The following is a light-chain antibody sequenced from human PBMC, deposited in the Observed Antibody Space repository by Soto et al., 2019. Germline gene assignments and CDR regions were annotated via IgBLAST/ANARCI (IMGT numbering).Light chain of an antibody. CDR3: CSYAGSNTFV. V-gene: IGLV2-23*03. CDR1: SSDVGNYNL. J-gene: IGLJ1*01. CDR2: EGS. Sequence: QSALTQPASVSGSPGQPITISCTGTSSDVGNYNLVSWYQQYPGKAPKIMIYEGSKRPSGVSNRFSGSKSGNTASLTISGLQAEDEADYYCCSYAGSNTFVFGTGTKVTVL.